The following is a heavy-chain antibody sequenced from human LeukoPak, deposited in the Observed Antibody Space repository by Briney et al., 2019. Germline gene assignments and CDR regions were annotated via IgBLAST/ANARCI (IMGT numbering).Heavy chain of an antibody. D-gene: IGHD3-9*01. V-gene: IGHV4-39*07. Sequence: PSETLSLTCTVSGGSISSSSYYWGWIRQPPGKGLEWIGSIYYSGSTYYNPSLKSRVTISVDTSKNQFSLKLSSVTAADTAVYYCARYPDYDILTGYSDPNYYGMDVWGQGTTVTVSS. CDR1: GGSISSSSYY. CDR3: ARYPDYDILTGYSDPNYYGMDV. J-gene: IGHJ6*02. CDR2: IYYSGST.